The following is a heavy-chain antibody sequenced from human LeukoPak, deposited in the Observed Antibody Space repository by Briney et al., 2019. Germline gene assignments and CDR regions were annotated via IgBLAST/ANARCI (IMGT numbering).Heavy chain of an antibody. D-gene: IGHD3-9*01. CDR3: ARGLKLRYFDWLFHDAFDI. Sequence: PSETLSLTCAVYGGSFSGYYWSWIRQPPGKGLEWIGEINHSGSTNYNPSLKSRVTISVDTSKNQFSLKLSSVTAADTAVYYCARGLKLRYFDWLFHDAFDIWGQGTMVTVSS. V-gene: IGHV4-34*01. CDR1: GGSFSGYY. J-gene: IGHJ3*02. CDR2: INHSGST.